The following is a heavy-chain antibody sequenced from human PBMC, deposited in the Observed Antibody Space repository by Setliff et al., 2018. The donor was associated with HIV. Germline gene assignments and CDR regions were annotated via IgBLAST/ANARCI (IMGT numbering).Heavy chain of an antibody. J-gene: IGHJ6*04. D-gene: IGHD1-1*01. CDR1: GFTFSDYA. CDR2: ISYDGTYK. Sequence: PGESLKISCAASGFTFSDYAVNWVRQPPGKGLEWVALISYDGTYKYYADSVKGRFTISRDNSKNTLYLQVNSLTPEDTAVYYCARGRDASRQRMDVWGKGTTVTVSS. CDR3: ARGRDASRQRMDV. V-gene: IGHV3-30*04.